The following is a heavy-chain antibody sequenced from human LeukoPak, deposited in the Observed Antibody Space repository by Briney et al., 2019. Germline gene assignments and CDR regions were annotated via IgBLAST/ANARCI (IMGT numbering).Heavy chain of an antibody. Sequence: ASVKVSCKASGYTFTGYYMHWVRQAPGQGLEWMGWINPNSGGTNYAQKFQGRVTMTTDTSTSTAYMELRSLRSDDTAVYYCARDHPLRPLDYWGQGTLVTVSS. V-gene: IGHV1-2*02. D-gene: IGHD4-17*01. J-gene: IGHJ4*02. CDR3: ARDHPLRPLDY. CDR1: GYTFTGYY. CDR2: INPNSGGT.